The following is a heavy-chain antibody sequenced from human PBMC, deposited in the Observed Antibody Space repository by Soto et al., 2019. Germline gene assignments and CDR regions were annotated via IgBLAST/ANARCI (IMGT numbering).Heavy chain of an antibody. J-gene: IGHJ3*02. CDR1: GGTFSSYA. Sequence: QVQLVQSGAEVKKPGSSGKVSCKASGGTFSSYAISWVRQAPGQGLEWMGGIIPIFGTANYAQEYQGRVTITADESTSTAYMELSSLRSEDTAVYYCARSMSPDYCDDNNAFDIWGQATMVTVSS. CDR3: ARSMSPDYCDDNNAFDI. CDR2: IIPIFGTA. V-gene: IGHV1-69*01. D-gene: IGHD4-17*01.